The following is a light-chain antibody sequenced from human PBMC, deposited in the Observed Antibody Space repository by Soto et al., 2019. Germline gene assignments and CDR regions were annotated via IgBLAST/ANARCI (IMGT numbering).Light chain of an antibody. CDR1: SSNIGAGYD. CDR3: QSYDSSLSGVV. CDR2: GNS. Sequence: QSVLAQPPSVSGAPGQRVTISCTGRSSNIGAGYDVHWYQQLPGTAPKLLIYGNSNRPSGVPDRFAGSKSGTSASLAITGLQAEYESDYYFQSYDSSLSGVVFGGGTHLTVL. V-gene: IGLV1-40*01. J-gene: IGLJ2*01.